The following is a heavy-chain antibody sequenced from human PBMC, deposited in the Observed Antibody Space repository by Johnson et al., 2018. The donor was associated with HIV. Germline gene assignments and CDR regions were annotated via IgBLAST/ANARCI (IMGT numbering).Heavy chain of an antibody. Sequence: QVQLVESGGGLVKPGGSLRLSCAASGVTFSDYYMSWIRQAPGKGLEWISYISSSGSTIYYADSVKGRFTISRDNAKNSLYLQMNSLRAEDTALYYCARGLQSTVGGVIAPPDVFDIWGQGTMVTVSS. J-gene: IGHJ3*02. CDR2: ISSSGSTI. CDR3: ARGLQSTVGGVIAPPDVFDI. D-gene: IGHD3-16*02. V-gene: IGHV3-11*01. CDR1: GVTFSDYY.